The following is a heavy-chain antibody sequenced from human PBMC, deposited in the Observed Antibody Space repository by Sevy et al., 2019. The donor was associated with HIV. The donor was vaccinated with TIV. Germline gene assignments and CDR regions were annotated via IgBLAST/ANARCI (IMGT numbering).Heavy chain of an antibody. Sequence: GGSLRLSCAASGFTFSSYAMSWVRQAPGKGLEWVSAISGSGGSTYYADPVKGRFTISRDNSKNTLYLQMNSLRAEDRAVYYCAKTLLRFLEWGAFDYWGQGTLVTVSS. V-gene: IGHV3-23*01. CDR1: GFTFSSYA. CDR3: AKTLLRFLEWGAFDY. CDR2: ISGSGGST. D-gene: IGHD3-3*01. J-gene: IGHJ4*02.